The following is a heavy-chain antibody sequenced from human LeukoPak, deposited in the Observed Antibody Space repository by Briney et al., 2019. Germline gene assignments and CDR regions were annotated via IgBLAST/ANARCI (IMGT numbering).Heavy chain of an antibody. Sequence: QAGGSLRLSCAASGFTFSRFWMSWVRQAPGKGLEGVANIKQDGSERYYVDSVKGRFTISRDNAKNSLHLQMNSLRAEDTAMYYCASASPAGDYWGQGTLVTVSS. D-gene: IGHD2-2*01. CDR1: GFTFSRFW. CDR3: ASASPAGDY. J-gene: IGHJ4*02. V-gene: IGHV3-7*01. CDR2: IKQDGSER.